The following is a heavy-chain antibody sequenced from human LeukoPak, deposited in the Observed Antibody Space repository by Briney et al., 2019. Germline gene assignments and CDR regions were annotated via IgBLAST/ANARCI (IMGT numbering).Heavy chain of an antibody. D-gene: IGHD3-10*01. J-gene: IGHJ6*03. CDR1: GFTFSSHG. Sequence: PGGSLRLSCAASGFTFSSHGMSWVRQAPGKGLEWVSAISGSGGSTYYADSVKGRFTISRDNSKNTLYLQMNSLRAEDTAVYYCAKFPYRGFGELFMDVWGKGTTVTVSS. CDR2: ISGSGGST. CDR3: AKFPYRGFGELFMDV. V-gene: IGHV3-23*01.